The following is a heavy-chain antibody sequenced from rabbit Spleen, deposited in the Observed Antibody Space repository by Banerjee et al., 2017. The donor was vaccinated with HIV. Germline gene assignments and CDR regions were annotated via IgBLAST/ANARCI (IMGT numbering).Heavy chain of an antibody. J-gene: IGHJ6*01. CDR1: GVSFSSSSY. Sequence: QSLEESGGDLVKPGASLTLTCTASGVSFSSSSYMCWVRQAPGKGLEWIACIDSGSSGFTYFATWAKGRSTCSKTSSTTVTLQMTRLTAADTATYFCARDTSISFSSYGMDLWGPGPWSPS. V-gene: IGHV1S40*01. D-gene: IGHD1-1*01. CDR3: ARDTSISFSSYGMDL. CDR2: IDSGSSGFT.